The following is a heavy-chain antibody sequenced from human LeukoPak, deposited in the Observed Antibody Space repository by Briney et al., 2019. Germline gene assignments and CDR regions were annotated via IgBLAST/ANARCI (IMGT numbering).Heavy chain of an antibody. V-gene: IGHV4-34*01. CDR1: GGSFSGYY. CDR3: ARSPIYPATIDY. J-gene: IGHJ4*02. Sequence: SETLSLTCAVYGGSFSGYYWSWIRQPPGKGLEWIGEINHSGSTNYNPSLKSRVTISVDTSKNQFSLKLNSVTAADTAVYYCARSPIYPATIDYWGQGTLVTVSS. CDR2: INHSGST. D-gene: IGHD2-2*02.